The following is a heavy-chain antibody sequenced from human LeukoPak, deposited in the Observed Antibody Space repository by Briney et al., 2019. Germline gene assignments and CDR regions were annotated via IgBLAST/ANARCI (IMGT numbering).Heavy chain of an antibody. CDR1: GGSISSSSYY. V-gene: IGHV4-39*07. CDR3: GTHPGQPVCWFDP. J-gene: IGHJ5*02. D-gene: IGHD3-10*01. CDR2: IYYSGST. Sequence: PSETLSLTCTVSGGSISSSSYYWGWLRQPPGKGLEWIGSIYYSGSTYYNPSLKSRLTISVDTSKNQFSLKLSSVTAADTAVYYCGTHPGQPVCWFDPWGQGTLVTVSS.